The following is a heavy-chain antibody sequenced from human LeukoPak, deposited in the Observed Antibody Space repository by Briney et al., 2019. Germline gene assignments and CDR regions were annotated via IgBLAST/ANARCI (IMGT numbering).Heavy chain of an antibody. CDR3: ARHFERDGYKSNAFDI. CDR2: MYYSGST. D-gene: IGHD5-24*01. V-gene: IGHV4-39*01. CDR1: GGSFSSSSHY. J-gene: IGHJ3*02. Sequence: PSETLSLTCTVSGGSFSSSSHYWGWVRQPPGKGLEWIGSMYYSGSTYYNASLRSRVTISVDTSRDQFSLKLSSVTAADTAVYYCARHFERDGYKSNAFDIWGQGTMVTVSS.